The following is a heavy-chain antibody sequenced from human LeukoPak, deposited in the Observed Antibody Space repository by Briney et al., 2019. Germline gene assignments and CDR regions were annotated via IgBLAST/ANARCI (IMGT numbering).Heavy chain of an antibody. Sequence: SETLSLTCTVSGGSISSSSYYWGWIRQPPGKGLEWIGSIYYSGSTYYNPSLKSRVTISVDTSKNQFSLKLSSVTAADTAVYYCARDGVAAAVDAFDIWGQGTMVTVSS. CDR3: ARDGVAAAVDAFDI. CDR2: IYYSGST. D-gene: IGHD6-13*01. CDR1: GGSISSSSYY. V-gene: IGHV4-39*02. J-gene: IGHJ3*02.